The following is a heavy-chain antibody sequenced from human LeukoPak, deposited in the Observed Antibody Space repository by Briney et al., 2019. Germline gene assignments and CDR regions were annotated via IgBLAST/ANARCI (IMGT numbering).Heavy chain of an antibody. V-gene: IGHV3-21*01. D-gene: IGHD3-10*01. Sequence: GGSLRLSCAASGFTFSYYSMDWVRQAPGKGLEWVSSISSSSTYYADSVKGRFTISRDNAKNSLYLQMNSLRAEDTAVYYCARDYYGSGSYALDYWGQGTLVTVSS. CDR3: ARDYYGSGSYALDY. CDR1: GFTFSYYS. CDR2: ISSSSTY. J-gene: IGHJ4*02.